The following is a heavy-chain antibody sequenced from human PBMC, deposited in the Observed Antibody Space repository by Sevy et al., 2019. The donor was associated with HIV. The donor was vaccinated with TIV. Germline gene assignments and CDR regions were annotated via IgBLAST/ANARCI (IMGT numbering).Heavy chain of an antibody. V-gene: IGHV3-11*01. Sequence: GGSLRLSCAASGFTFSDYYMSWIRQAPGKGLEWVSYISSSGSTIYYADSVKGRFTISRDNAKNSLYLQMNSLRAEDTAVYYCARPLGPGYSSSSGLLGWGQGTLVTVSS. CDR3: ARPLGPGYSSSSGLLG. CDR2: ISSSGSTI. J-gene: IGHJ4*02. D-gene: IGHD6-13*01. CDR1: GFTFSDYY.